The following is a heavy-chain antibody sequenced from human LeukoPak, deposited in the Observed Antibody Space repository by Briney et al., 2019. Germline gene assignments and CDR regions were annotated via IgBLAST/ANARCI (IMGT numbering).Heavy chain of an antibody. CDR3: ARHVRSGYNLLDY. CDR1: GGPISNYY. Sequence: KPSETLSLTCTVSGGPISNYYWSWIRQPPGKGLEWIGYIYFSGSSNQNPSLRSRVTMPVDTSKNQFSLKLSSVTAADTAVYYCARHVRSGYNLLDYWGQGTLVTVSS. V-gene: IGHV4-59*08. CDR2: IYFSGSS. D-gene: IGHD5-24*01. J-gene: IGHJ4*02.